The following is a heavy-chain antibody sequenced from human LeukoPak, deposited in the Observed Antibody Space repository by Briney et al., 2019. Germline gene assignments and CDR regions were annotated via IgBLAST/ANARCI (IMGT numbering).Heavy chain of an antibody. CDR2: FYHSGNT. CDR3: ARGRYSRPPNKWFEP. D-gene: IGHD4-11*01. J-gene: IGHJ5*02. V-gene: IGHV4-38-2*01. CDR1: GYSISSNYY. Sequence: PETLSLTCGVSGYSISSNYYWGWIRQPPGTGLEWIGSFYHSGNTYYNPSLKSRVTISVDTSKNQFSLKLNSVTAADTAVYYCARGRYSRPPNKWFEPWGQGPVVTVSS.